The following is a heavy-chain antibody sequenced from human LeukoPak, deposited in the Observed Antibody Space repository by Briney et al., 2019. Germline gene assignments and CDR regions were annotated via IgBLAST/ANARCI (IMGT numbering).Heavy chain of an antibody. CDR1: GGSFSGYY. Sequence: SETLSFTSAVYGGSFSGYYWSWLRQPPGKGREWIGEINHSGSTNYNPSLKSGVTISVDTSKNQFSLKLSSVTAADTAVYYCARAPTYYYGSGSSRFDPWGQGTLVTVSS. CDR2: INHSGST. V-gene: IGHV4-34*01. CDR3: ARAPTYYYGSGSSRFDP. D-gene: IGHD3-10*01. J-gene: IGHJ5*02.